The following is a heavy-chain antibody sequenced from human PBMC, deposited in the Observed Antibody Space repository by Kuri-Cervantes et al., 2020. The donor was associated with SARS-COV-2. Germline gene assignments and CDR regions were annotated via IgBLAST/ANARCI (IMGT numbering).Heavy chain of an antibody. CDR2: IIPIFGTA. V-gene: IGHV1-69*05. Sequence: SVKVSCKASGGTFSSYAISWVRQAPGQGLEWMGGIIPIFGTANYAQKLQGRVTMTTDTSTSTAHMELRSLRPDDTAVYYCARDSCSSTSCYPNYHYGMDVWGQGTTVTVSS. D-gene: IGHD2-2*01. CDR3: ARDSCSSTSCYPNYHYGMDV. J-gene: IGHJ6*02. CDR1: GGTFSSYA.